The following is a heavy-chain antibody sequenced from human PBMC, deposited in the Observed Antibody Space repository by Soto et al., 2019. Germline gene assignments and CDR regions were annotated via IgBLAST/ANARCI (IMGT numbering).Heavy chain of an antibody. CDR2: ISSSSSYI. CDR3: ARDGSEDYYGSGSEQGNYYYYMDV. Sequence: GGSLRLSCAASGFTFSSYSMNWVRQAPGKGLEWVSSISSSSSYIYYADSVKGRFTISRDNAKNSLYLQMNSLRAEDTAVYYCARDGSEDYYGSGSEQGNYYYYMDVWGKGTTVTVSS. D-gene: IGHD3-10*01. CDR1: GFTFSSYS. V-gene: IGHV3-21*01. J-gene: IGHJ6*03.